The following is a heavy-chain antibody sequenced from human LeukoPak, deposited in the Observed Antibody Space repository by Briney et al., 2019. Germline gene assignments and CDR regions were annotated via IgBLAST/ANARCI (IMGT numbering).Heavy chain of an antibody. V-gene: IGHV1-46*03. CDR1: GYTFTSFN. Sequence: ASVKVSCKASGYTFTSFNLHWVRQAPGQGLEWMGIINPSGAGTSYAQKFEGRVTMTRDMSTSTVYMELGSLRSEDTAVYYCALDYYDSSGYRHFDYWGQGTLVTVSS. CDR3: ALDYYDSSGYRHFDY. J-gene: IGHJ4*02. D-gene: IGHD3-22*01. CDR2: INPSGAGT.